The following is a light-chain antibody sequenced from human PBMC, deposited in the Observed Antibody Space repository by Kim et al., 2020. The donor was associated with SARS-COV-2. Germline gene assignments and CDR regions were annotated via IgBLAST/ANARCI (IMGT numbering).Light chain of an antibody. V-gene: IGLV2-23*01. CDR2: EGT. CDR1: SSDVGSDNL. J-gene: IGLJ1*01. CDR3: CSYAGSSTYV. Sequence: GQSITLSCTGTSSDVGSDNLFSWYQHHPGKAPKLMIYEGTKRPSGVSNRFAGSKSGNTASLTISGLHAEDEADYYCCSYAGSSTYVFGTGTKVTVL.